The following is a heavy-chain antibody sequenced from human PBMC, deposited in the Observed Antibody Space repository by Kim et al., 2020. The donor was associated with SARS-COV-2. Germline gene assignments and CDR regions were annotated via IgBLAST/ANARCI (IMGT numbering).Heavy chain of an antibody. CDR3: ARDRLRLAADRDYYYGMDV. D-gene: IGHD2-15*01. V-gene: IGHV3-48*02. CDR1: GFTFSSYS. J-gene: IGHJ6*02. Sequence: GGSLRLSCAASGFTFSSYSMNWVRQAPGKGLEWVSYISSSSSTIYYADSVKGRFTISRDNAKNSLYLQMNSLRDEDTAVYYCARDRLRLAADRDYYYGMDVWGQGTTVTVSS. CDR2: ISSSSSTI.